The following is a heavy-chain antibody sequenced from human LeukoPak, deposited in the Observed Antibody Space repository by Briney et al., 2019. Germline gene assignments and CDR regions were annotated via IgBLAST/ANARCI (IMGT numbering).Heavy chain of an antibody. CDR3: ARDIYDSSGYYFLDAFDI. V-gene: IGHV1-2*02. CDR2: INPNSGGT. D-gene: IGHD3-22*01. CDR1: GYTFTGYY. Sequence: GASVKVSCKASGYTFTGYYMYWVRQAPGQGLEWMGWINPNSGGTNYAQKFQGRVTMTRDTSISTAYMELRSLRSDDTAVYYCARDIYDSSGYYFLDAFDIWGQGTMVTVSS. J-gene: IGHJ3*02.